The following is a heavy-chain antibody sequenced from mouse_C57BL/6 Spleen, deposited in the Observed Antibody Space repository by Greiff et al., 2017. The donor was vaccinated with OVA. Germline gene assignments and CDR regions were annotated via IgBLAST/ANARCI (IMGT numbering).Heavy chain of an antibody. CDR1: GYTFTSYW. D-gene: IGHD2-4*01. CDR3: ARSGDYDGFAY. J-gene: IGHJ3*01. V-gene: IGHV1-64*01. CDR2: IHPNSGST. Sequence: QVQLQQPGAELVKPGASVKLSCKASGYTFTSYWMHWVKQRPGQGLEWIGMIHPNSGSTNYNEKLKSKATLTVDKSSSPAYMQLSSLTSEDSAVYYCARSGDYDGFAYWGQGTLVTVSA.